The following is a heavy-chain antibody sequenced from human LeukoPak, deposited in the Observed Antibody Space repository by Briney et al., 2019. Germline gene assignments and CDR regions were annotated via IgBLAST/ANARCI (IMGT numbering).Heavy chain of an antibody. CDR1: GFTFSSYS. D-gene: IGHD5-24*01. Sequence: PGRSLRLSCAASGFTFSSYSMNWVRQAPGKGLEWVSYISSSSSTIYYADSVKGRFTISRDNAKNSLYLQMNSLRAEDTAVYYCARERDGLGGAFDIWGQGTMVTVSS. J-gene: IGHJ3*02. CDR2: ISSSSSTI. V-gene: IGHV3-48*04. CDR3: ARERDGLGGAFDI.